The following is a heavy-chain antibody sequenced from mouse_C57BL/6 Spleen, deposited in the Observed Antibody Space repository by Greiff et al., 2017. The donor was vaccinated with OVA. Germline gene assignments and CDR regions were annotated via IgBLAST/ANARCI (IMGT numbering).Heavy chain of an antibody. D-gene: IGHD2-5*01. CDR2: SRNKANDYTT. J-gene: IGHJ3*01. CDR3: ARDASNYGFAY. Sequence: EVKLMESGGGLVQSGRSLRLSCATSGFTFSDFYMEWVRQAPGKGLEWIAASRNKANDYTTEYSASVKGRFIVSRDTSQSILYLQMNALRAEDTAIYYCARDASNYGFAYWGQGTLVTVSA. CDR1: GFTFSDFY. V-gene: IGHV7-1*01.